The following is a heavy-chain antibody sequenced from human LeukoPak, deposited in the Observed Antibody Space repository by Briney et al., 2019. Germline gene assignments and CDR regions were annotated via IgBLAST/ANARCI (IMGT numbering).Heavy chain of an antibody. V-gene: IGHV3-33*06. CDR1: GFTFSSYG. CDR2: IWYDGNNK. J-gene: IGHJ4*02. CDR3: AKVPTSYSSGLFDY. D-gene: IGHD6-19*01. Sequence: GGSLRLSCAASGFTFSSYGMHWVRQAPGKGLEWVAVIWYDGNNKYYADSVKGRFTISRDNSKNTLFLQMNSLRAEDTAVYFCAKVPTSYSSGLFDYWGQGTLVTVSS.